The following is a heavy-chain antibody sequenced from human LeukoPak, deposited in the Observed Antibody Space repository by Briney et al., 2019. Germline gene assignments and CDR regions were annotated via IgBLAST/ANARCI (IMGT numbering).Heavy chain of an antibody. CDR3: AKDLSGSIGGY. V-gene: IGHV3-23*01. D-gene: IGHD3-16*01. J-gene: IGHJ4*02. CDR1: GFTFSSYA. Sequence: PGGSLRLSCAASGFTFSSYATSWVRQAPGKGLEWVSAISGSGGSTYYADSVKGRLTISRDNSKNTLYLQMNSLRAEDTAVYYCAKDLSGSIGGYWGQGTLVTVSS. CDR2: ISGSGGST.